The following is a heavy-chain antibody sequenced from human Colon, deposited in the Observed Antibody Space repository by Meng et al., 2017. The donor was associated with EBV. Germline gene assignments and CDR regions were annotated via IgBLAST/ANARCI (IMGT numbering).Heavy chain of an antibody. CDR3: ARGSYCSGGSCTQKYFQH. J-gene: IGHJ1*01. Sequence: QAQLVESGGXVAKPVGSXSRPCAXSGVTLSDYYMSWIRQPPGKGLEWVSDISSGGSTMYYADSVKGRFTISRDNAKNSLDLQMNSLRGEDTAVYYCARGSYCSGGSCTQKYFQHWGQGTLVTVSS. CDR2: ISSGGSTM. V-gene: IGHV3-11*01. CDR1: GVTLSDYY. D-gene: IGHD2-15*01.